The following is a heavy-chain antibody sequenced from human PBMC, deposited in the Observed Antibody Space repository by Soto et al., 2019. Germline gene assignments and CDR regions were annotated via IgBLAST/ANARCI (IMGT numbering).Heavy chain of an antibody. CDR2: IHPDGGHK. V-gene: IGHV3-7*01. D-gene: IGHD6-19*01. CDR1: GFIFRSYW. Sequence: EVQLVESGGGLVQPGGSLRLSCTASGFIFRSYWMTWVRQAPGKGLEWVANIHPDGGHKYYVDSLKGRFTISRDNAQNSLYLQKNSPRVEDTAVYYCARDGGAWSGGAYWGQGTLVTFSS. CDR3: ARDGGAWSGGAY. J-gene: IGHJ4*02.